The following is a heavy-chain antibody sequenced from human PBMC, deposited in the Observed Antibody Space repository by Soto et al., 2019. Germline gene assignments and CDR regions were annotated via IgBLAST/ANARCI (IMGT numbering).Heavy chain of an antibody. V-gene: IGHV3-7*03. J-gene: IGHJ4*02. CDR1: GFTFSSYW. Sequence: GGSLRLSCAASGFTFSSYWMSWVRQAPGKGLEWVANIKQDGSEKYYVDSVKGRFTISRDNAKNSLYLQMNSLRAEDTAVYYCARDPPSSGWYYFDYWGQGTLVTVSS. CDR3: ARDPPSSGWYYFDY. CDR2: IKQDGSEK. D-gene: IGHD6-19*01.